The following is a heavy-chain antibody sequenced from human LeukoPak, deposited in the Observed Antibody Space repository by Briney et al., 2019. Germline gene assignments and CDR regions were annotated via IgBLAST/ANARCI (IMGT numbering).Heavy chain of an antibody. D-gene: IGHD6-19*01. J-gene: IGHJ4*02. Sequence: SETLSLTCAVSGGSISSGGHSWSWIRQPPGKGLEWIGYIYHSGSTYYNPSLKSRVTISVDRSKNQFSLKLSSVTAADTAVYYCASSKYSSGWYFDYWGQGTLVTVSS. V-gene: IGHV4-30-2*01. CDR1: GGSISSGGHS. CDR2: IYHSGST. CDR3: ASSKYSSGWYFDY.